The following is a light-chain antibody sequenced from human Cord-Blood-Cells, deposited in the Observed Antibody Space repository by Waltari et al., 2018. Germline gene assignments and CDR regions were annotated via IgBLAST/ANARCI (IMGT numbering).Light chain of an antibody. CDR2: GAA. J-gene: IGKJ1*01. Sequence: EIVMTQSPATLSVSPGERANLSCRASQSVSSNLAWYQQKPGQAPSRLIYGAATRAAGIPARFSGSGSGTEFTLTISSLQSEDFAVYYCQQYNNWPPWTFGQGTKVEIK. V-gene: IGKV3-15*01. CDR1: QSVSSN. CDR3: QQYNNWPPWT.